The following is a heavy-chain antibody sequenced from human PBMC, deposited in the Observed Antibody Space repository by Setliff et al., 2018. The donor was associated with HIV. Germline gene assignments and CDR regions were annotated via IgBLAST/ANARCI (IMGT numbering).Heavy chain of an antibody. D-gene: IGHD3-10*01. CDR1: GGSISSHY. CDR3: ARDRVVRGVITTYYYMDV. J-gene: IGHJ6*03. V-gene: IGHV4-59*11. CDR2: IYYSGST. Sequence: SETLSLTCTVSGGSISSHYWSWIRQPPGKGLEWIGYIYYSGSTNYNSSLKSRVTISVDTSKNQFSLKLSSVTAADTAVYYCARDRVVRGVITTYYYMDVWGKGTTVTVSS.